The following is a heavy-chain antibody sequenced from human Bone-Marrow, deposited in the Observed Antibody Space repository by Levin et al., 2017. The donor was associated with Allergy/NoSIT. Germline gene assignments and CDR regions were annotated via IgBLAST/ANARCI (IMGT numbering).Heavy chain of an antibody. CDR3: ARAGYYDSSGSWAKPGFDP. J-gene: IGHJ5*02. CDR2: IYYSGST. D-gene: IGHD3-22*01. V-gene: IGHV4-59*01. CDR1: GGSISSYY. Sequence: SETLSLTCTVSGGSISSYYWSWIRQPPGKGLEWIGYIYYSGSTNYNPSLKSRVTISVDTSKNQFSLKLSSVTAADTAVYYCARAGYYDSSGSWAKPGFDPWGQGTLVTVSS.